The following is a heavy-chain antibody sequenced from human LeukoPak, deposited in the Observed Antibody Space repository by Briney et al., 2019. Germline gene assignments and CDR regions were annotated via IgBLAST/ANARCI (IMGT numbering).Heavy chain of an antibody. CDR2: ISSSSSYI. Sequence: GGSLRLSCAASGFTFSSYSMNWVRQAPGKGLEWVSSISSSSSYIYHADSVKGRFTISRDNAKNSLYLQMNSLRAEDTAVYYCERENDILTGYSPNFDYWGQGTLVTVSS. CDR3: ERENDILTGYSPNFDY. J-gene: IGHJ4*02. V-gene: IGHV3-21*01. CDR1: GFTFSSYS. D-gene: IGHD3-9*01.